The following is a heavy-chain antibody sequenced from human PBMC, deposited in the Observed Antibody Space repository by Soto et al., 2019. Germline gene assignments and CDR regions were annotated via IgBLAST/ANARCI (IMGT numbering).Heavy chain of an antibody. CDR1: GFAFSNYD. CDR3: VRGRRGSGSVGKLRYSYGMDV. J-gene: IGHJ6*02. CDR2: IGTAGDT. D-gene: IGHD1-26*01. Sequence: EVQLVESGGGLEQPGGSLRLSCAASGFAFSNYDMHWVRQVTGKGLEWVSLIGTAGDTYYPGSVQGRFTISRENAKNALYLQMSSLTAVDTAVSYCVRGRRGSGSVGKLRYSYGMDVWGQGTTVTVSS. V-gene: IGHV3-13*04.